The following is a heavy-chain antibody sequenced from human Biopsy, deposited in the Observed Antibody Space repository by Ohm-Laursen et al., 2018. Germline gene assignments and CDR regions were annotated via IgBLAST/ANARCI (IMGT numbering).Heavy chain of an antibody. Sequence: SVKVSCKASGDTFSRSAFFWVRQAPGQGLVYLGRIIPIVGITNHAQTFQGRITLTADKSTFMVYMELSRLRSDDTAIYYCARGMRSSGWPYFDSWGQGTLVTVSS. CDR1: GDTFSRSA. CDR3: ARGMRSSGWPYFDS. J-gene: IGHJ4*02. CDR2: IIPIVGIT. V-gene: IGHV1-69*04. D-gene: IGHD6-19*01.